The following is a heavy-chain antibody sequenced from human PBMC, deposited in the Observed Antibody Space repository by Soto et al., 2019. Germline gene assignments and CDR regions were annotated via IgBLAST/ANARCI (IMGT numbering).Heavy chain of an antibody. CDR3: ARDQAMAQFDY. V-gene: IGHV1-18*01. CDR2: INAYNGNT. Sequence: QVQLVQSGAEGKKPGASVKVSCKASGYTFTNYGISLVRQAPGQGLEWMGWINAYNGNTKYAQKLQGRVTMTTDTSTSTAYMELRSLRSDDTAVYYCARDQAMAQFDYWGQGTLVTVSS. J-gene: IGHJ4*02. CDR1: GYTFTNYG. D-gene: IGHD5-18*01.